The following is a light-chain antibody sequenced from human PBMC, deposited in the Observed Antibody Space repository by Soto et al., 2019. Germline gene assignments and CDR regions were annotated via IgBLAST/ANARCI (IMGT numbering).Light chain of an antibody. CDR3: HQYGSSPWT. CDR1: QSVASSY. CDR2: GAS. J-gene: IGKJ1*01. Sequence: EMVLTQSADALSLSPGERATLSCRASQSVASSYLAWYQQKPGQAPRLLIYGASSRATGIPDRFSGSGSGTDFTLTIRRLEPEDFAVYYCHQYGSSPWTFGQGTKVDIK. V-gene: IGKV3-20*01.